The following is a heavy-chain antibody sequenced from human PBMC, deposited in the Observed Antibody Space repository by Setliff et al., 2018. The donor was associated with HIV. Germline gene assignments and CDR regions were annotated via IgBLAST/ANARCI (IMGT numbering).Heavy chain of an antibody. D-gene: IGHD6-13*01. CDR3: AKTIAAAATLPFDF. CDR1: GYIFSTYA. Sequence: ASVKVSCKASGYIFSTYAIHRVRQAPGQRLDWMGWINVGNGNAKYSQTFQGRVTISRDTSATTVYMELSSLRSEDTAVYYCAKTIAAAATLPFDFWGQGTLVTVSS. CDR2: INVGNGNA. J-gene: IGHJ4*02. V-gene: IGHV1-3*01.